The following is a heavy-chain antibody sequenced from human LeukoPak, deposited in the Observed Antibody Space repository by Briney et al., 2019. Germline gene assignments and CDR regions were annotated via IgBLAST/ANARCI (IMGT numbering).Heavy chain of an antibody. CDR1: GYTFTSYA. Sequence: GASVKVSCKASGYTFTSYAMNWVRQAPGQGLEWMGWINTNTGNPTYAQGFTGRFVFSLDTSVSTAYLQISSLKAEDTAAYYCARDGGVVVITNYFDYWGQGTLVTVSS. J-gene: IGHJ4*02. D-gene: IGHD3-22*01. CDR3: ARDGGVVVITNYFDY. CDR2: INTNTGNP. V-gene: IGHV7-4-1*02.